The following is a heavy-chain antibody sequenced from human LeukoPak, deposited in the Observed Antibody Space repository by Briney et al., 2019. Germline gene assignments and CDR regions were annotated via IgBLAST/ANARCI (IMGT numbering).Heavy chain of an antibody. CDR3: AMAIDY. CDR1: GFTFSSYG. Sequence: PGGSLRLSCAASGFTFSSYGMHWVRQAPGKGLDWVAFIRYDGRNKYYADSVKGRFTISRDNSKNTLYLQMNSLRVEDTAVYYCAMAIDYWGQGILVTVSS. J-gene: IGHJ4*02. CDR2: IRYDGRNK. V-gene: IGHV3-30*02.